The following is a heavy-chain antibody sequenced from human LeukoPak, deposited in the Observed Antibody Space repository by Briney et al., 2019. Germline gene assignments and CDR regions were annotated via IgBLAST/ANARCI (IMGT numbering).Heavy chain of an antibody. CDR1: GFTFSSSA. Sequence: PGRSLRLSCAASGFTFSSSAMHWVRQAPGKGLEWVALISNDGSDKYYADSVKGRFIIFRDSSKNTLYLQMNSLRVEDTAVYYCATRAVAAPYWGQGTLVTVSS. J-gene: IGHJ4*02. CDR3: ATRAVAAPY. D-gene: IGHD6-19*01. CDR2: ISNDGSDK. V-gene: IGHV3-30*14.